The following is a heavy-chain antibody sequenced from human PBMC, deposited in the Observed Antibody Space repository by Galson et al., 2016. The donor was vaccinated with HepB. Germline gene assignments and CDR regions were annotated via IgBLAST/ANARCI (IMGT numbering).Heavy chain of an antibody. V-gene: IGHV4-4*07. Sequence: ETLSLTCTVSGGAISRYSWAWIRRPAGKGLEWIGRISPTSSTNYNPSLQSRITMSIDTSRNQFTLNLRSVTAADTAVYYCARDRGSYPDFGDDYYMDVWGKGTTVTVSS. CDR2: ISPTSST. CDR1: GGAISRYS. CDR3: ARDRGSYPDFGDDYYMDV. J-gene: IGHJ6*03. D-gene: IGHD3/OR15-3a*01.